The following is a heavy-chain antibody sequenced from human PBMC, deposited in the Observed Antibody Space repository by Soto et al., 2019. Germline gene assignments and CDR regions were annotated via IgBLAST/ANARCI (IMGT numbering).Heavy chain of an antibody. D-gene: IGHD1-26*01. Sequence: VQLVESGGGLVQPGGSLRLSCAASGFIFSDHYMDWVRQAPGKGLEWVGRIKNKANSYTTEYAASVKGRFTISRDDSKNSLYLQMNSLKTEDTAVYYWTRISLGGATGGRDFDYWGQGTLLTVSS. V-gene: IGHV3-72*01. CDR3: TRISLGGATGGRDFDY. CDR1: GFIFSDHY. J-gene: IGHJ4*02. CDR2: IKNKANSYTT.